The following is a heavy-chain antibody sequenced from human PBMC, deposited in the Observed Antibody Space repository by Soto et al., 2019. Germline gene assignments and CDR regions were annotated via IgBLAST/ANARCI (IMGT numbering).Heavy chain of an antibody. D-gene: IGHD6-19*01. J-gene: IGHJ4*02. CDR1: GFTFSSYA. CDR2: ISGSGAIT. Sequence: GGSLRLSCAASGFTFSSYAMTWVRQAPGKGLEWVSTISGSGAITYYADSVKGRFTISRDNSKNTLYLQMNSLRVEDTAVYYCAKDRSDWSAFDYWGQRTLVTVSS. V-gene: IGHV3-23*01. CDR3: AKDRSDWSAFDY.